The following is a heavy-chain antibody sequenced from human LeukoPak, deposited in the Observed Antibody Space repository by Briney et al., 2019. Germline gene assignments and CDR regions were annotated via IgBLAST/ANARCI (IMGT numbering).Heavy chain of an antibody. CDR3: ARGVVVVAATTLGPLDS. V-gene: IGHV1-69*06. CDR2: IIPIFGTA. J-gene: IGHJ4*02. CDR1: GYTFTDYF. Sequence: ASVKVSCKASGYTFTDYFMHWVRQAPGQGLEWMGGIIPIFGTANYAQRFQGRVTITADKSTSTAYMEVSSLRSGDTAVYYCARGVVVVAATTLGPLDSWGQGTLVTVSS. D-gene: IGHD2-15*01.